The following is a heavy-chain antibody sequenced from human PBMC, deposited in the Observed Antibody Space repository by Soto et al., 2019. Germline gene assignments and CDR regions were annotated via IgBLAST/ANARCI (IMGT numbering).Heavy chain of an antibody. J-gene: IGHJ4*02. CDR3: ATSGGGSYYFDY. Sequence: QVQLVESGGGVVQPGRSLRLSCAVSGFTFSRYAMHWVRQAPGKGLEWVALVSSDGTNKFYADSVKGRFNISRDNSKNTLFLQMNSLRIEDTAVYYCATSGGGSYYFDYWGQGALVTVSS. V-gene: IGHV3-30-3*01. CDR2: VSSDGTNK. CDR1: GFTFSRYA. D-gene: IGHD1-26*01.